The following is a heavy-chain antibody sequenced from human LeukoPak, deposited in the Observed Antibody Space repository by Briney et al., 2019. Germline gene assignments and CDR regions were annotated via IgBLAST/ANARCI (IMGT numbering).Heavy chain of an antibody. Sequence: PSETLSLTCTVSGGSISGYYWSWIRQPPGKGLEWIGYIFYSGSTNYNPSPKSRVTISLDTSKNQFSLKLSSVTAADTAVHYCARGRHCSGGSCYSFDYWGQGTLVTVSS. J-gene: IGHJ4*02. D-gene: IGHD2-15*01. CDR2: IFYSGST. V-gene: IGHV4-59*01. CDR3: ARGRHCSGGSCYSFDY. CDR1: GGSISGYY.